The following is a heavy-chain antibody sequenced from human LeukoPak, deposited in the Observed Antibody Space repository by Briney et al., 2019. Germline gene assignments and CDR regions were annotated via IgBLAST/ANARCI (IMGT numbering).Heavy chain of an antibody. V-gene: IGHV4-59*01. CDR3: ARFPYSSSWYWFDP. CDR1: GGSISSYY. D-gene: IGHD6-13*01. CDR2: IYYSGST. Sequence: SETLSLTCTVSGGSISSYYWSWIRQPPGKGLEWIGYIYYSGSTNYNPSLKSRVTISVDTSKNQFSLKLSSVTAADTAVYYCARFPYSSSWYWFDPWGQGTLVTVSS. J-gene: IGHJ5*02.